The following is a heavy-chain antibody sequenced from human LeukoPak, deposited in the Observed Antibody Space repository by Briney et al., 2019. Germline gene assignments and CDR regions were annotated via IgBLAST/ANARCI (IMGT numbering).Heavy chain of an antibody. J-gene: IGHJ4*02. V-gene: IGHV1-69*04. CDR1: GGTFSSYA. CDR3: ARDSYDYVWGSYCYTYFDY. CDR2: IIPILGIA. Sequence: SVKVSCKASGGTFSSYAISWVRQAPGQGLEWMGRIIPILGIANYAQKFQGRVTITADKSTSTAYMELSSLRSEDTAVYYCARDSYDYVWGSYCYTYFDYWGQGTLVTVSS. D-gene: IGHD3-16*02.